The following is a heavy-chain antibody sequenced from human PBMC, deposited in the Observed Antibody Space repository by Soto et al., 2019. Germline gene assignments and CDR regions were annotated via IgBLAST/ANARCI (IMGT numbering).Heavy chain of an antibody. D-gene: IGHD1-26*01. Sequence: QVQLVQSGAEVKKPGSSVKVSCKASGGTFSSYAISWVRQAPGQGLEWMGGIIPIFGTANYAQKFQGGVRITADESTSTAYRELSSLRAEDTAVYYCARWNSGSRYYFDYWGQGTLVTVSS. CDR1: GGTFSSYA. CDR2: IIPIFGTA. V-gene: IGHV1-69*12. CDR3: ARWNSGSRYYFDY. J-gene: IGHJ4*02.